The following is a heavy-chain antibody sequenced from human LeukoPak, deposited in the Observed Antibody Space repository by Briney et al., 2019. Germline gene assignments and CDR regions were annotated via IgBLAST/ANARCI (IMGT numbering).Heavy chain of an antibody. D-gene: IGHD4-17*01. V-gene: IGHV3-15*01. CDR3: TTDTYADYGPYDY. J-gene: IGHJ4*02. CDR1: GFTFSNAW. Sequence: PGGSLRLSCAASGFTFSNAWMSWVRQAPGKGLEWVGRIKRKTDGGTTDYVAPVKGRFTISRDDSKNTVYLQMNSLKTEDTAVYYCTTDTYADYGPYDYWGQRTLVTVSS. CDR2: IKRKTDGGTT.